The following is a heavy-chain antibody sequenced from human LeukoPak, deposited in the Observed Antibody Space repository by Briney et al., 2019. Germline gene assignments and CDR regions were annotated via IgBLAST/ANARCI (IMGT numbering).Heavy chain of an antibody. CDR2: INTLSSVM. J-gene: IGHJ5*02. D-gene: IGHD5-12*01. CDR1: GFSLSDYT. V-gene: IGHV3-48*01. Sequence: PGGSLRLSCAASGFSLSDYTMTWVRRAPGKGLEWVSYINTLSSVMTHADSVKGRFTISRDHGKNSLHLQVNSLRVEDTAVYYCARVQWRATIWFDPWGQGTLVTVSS. CDR3: ARVQWRATIWFDP.